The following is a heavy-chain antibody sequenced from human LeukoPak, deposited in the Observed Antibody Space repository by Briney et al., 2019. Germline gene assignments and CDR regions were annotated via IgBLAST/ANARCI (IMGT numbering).Heavy chain of an antibody. CDR3: AKEYCSNGVCYVGFDS. J-gene: IGHJ4*02. CDR2: IRGDSRYT. CDR1: GFTFSSYA. Sequence: GGTLRLSCAVSGFTFSSYAMTWVRLGPGKGLEWVSSIRGDSRYTYYADSVKGRFIISRDNSKNTLNLRLNSLKAEDTAVYFCAKEYCSNGVCYVGFDSWGQGTLVTVSS. V-gene: IGHV3-23*01. D-gene: IGHD2-8*01.